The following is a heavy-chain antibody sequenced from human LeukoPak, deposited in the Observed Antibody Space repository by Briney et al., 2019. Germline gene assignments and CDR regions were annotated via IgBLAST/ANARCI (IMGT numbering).Heavy chain of an antibody. Sequence: GGSLRLSCAASGFTFSDYYMSWIRQAPGKGLEWVSCISSSGSTIYYADSVKGRFTISRDNAKNSLYLQMNSLRAEDTAVYYCARDRVYYGGTDYYYYYGMDVWGQGTTVTVSS. CDR2: ISSSGSTI. CDR3: ARDRVYYGGTDYYYYYGMDV. J-gene: IGHJ6*02. V-gene: IGHV3-11*01. D-gene: IGHD4-23*01. CDR1: GFTFSDYY.